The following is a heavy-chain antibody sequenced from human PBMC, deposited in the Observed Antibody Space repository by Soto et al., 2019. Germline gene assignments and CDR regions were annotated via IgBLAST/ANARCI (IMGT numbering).Heavy chain of an antibody. Sequence: GGSLRLSCAVSGFTFSSYAMNWVRQAPGKGLEWVAGVSASGGGTSYADSVKGRFTISRDNSKDTLYLQMNSLRAEDTAVYYCAKSSSRAHYYAMDVWGQGTTVTVSS. D-gene: IGHD2-2*01. J-gene: IGHJ6*02. CDR3: AKSSSRAHYYAMDV. V-gene: IGHV3-23*01. CDR1: GFTFSSYA. CDR2: VSASGGGT.